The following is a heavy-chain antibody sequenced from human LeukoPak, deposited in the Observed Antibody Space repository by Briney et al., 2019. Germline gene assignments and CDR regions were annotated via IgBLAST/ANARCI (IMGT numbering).Heavy chain of an antibody. CDR1: GFTFSSYA. CDR3: TRGPFLLGFDY. J-gene: IGHJ4*02. Sequence: PGRSLRLSCAASGFTFSSYAMHWVRQAPGKGLEWVAVISYDGSNKYYADSVKGRSTISRDNSKNTLYLQMNSLRAEDTAVYYCTRGPFLLGFDYWGQGTLVTVSS. V-gene: IGHV3-30-3*01. D-gene: IGHD3-10*01. CDR2: ISYDGSNK.